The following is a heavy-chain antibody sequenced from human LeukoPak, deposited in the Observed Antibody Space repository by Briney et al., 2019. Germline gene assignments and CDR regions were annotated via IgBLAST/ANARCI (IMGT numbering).Heavy chain of an antibody. CDR2: IRSNSDGGTI. Sequence: PGGSLRLSCATSGFSFSNAWMNWVRQAPGKGLEWVGRIRSNSDGGTIDYAASVKDRFTLSRDDSKDTLYLQLNSLRAEDTAVYYCASQQWLTPIDYWGQGTLVTVSS. CDR3: ASQQWLTPIDY. V-gene: IGHV3-15*07. D-gene: IGHD6-19*01. J-gene: IGHJ4*02. CDR1: GFSFSNAW.